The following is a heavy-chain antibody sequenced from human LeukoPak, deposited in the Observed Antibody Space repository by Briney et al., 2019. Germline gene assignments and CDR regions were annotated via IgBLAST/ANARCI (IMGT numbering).Heavy chain of an antibody. CDR2: IWYDGSNK. CDR1: GFTFSSYG. D-gene: IGHD3-3*01. CDR3: ARALPDYDFWSGYYSGNFDY. J-gene: IGHJ4*02. V-gene: IGHV3-33*01. Sequence: PGGSLRLSCAASGFTFSSYGMHWVRQAPGKGLEWVAVIWYDGSNKYYADSVKGRFTISRDNSKNTLYLQMNSLRAEDTAVYYCARALPDYDFWSGYYSGNFDYWGQGTLVTVSS.